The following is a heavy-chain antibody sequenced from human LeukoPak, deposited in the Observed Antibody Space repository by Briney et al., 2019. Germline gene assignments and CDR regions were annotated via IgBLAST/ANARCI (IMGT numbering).Heavy chain of an antibody. CDR1: GDSVSSNSVA. Sequence: TSQTLSLTCAISGDSVSSNSVAWYWIRQSPSRGLEWLVSTDHRSKCYNDYAVSVKSRITINPDTSKNQFSLQLKSVTPEDTAVYYCARATRGDTTKSFDLWGRGTLVTVSS. D-gene: IGHD5-18*01. J-gene: IGHJ2*01. V-gene: IGHV6-1*01. CDR2: TDHRSKCYN. CDR3: ARATRGDTTKSFDL.